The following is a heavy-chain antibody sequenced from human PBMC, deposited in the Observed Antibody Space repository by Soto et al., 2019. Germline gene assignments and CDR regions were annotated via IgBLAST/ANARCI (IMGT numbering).Heavy chain of an antibody. CDR1: GFAFSDYY. CDR2: INNSSHHA. J-gene: IGHJ5*02. Sequence: QAQLVESGGGLVKPGVSLRLSCATSGFAFSDYYMGWIRQVPGKGLEWVSYINNSSHHADYADSVKGRFAISRDNAKSSLYLEMSRLCVSDTAVYYCVRGGTRYYFDRSGQESWGQGLLVTGSS. D-gene: IGHD3-22*01. CDR3: VRGGTRYYFDRSGQES. V-gene: IGHV3-11*06.